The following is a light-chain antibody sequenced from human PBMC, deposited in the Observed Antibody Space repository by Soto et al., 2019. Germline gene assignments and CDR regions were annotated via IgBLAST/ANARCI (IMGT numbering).Light chain of an antibody. CDR2: AAS. J-gene: IGKJ4*01. CDR1: QSISSY. Sequence: DIQMTQSPSSLSASVGDRVTITCRASQSISSYLNRYQQKPGKAPKLLIYAASSLQSGVPSRFSGSGSGTDFTLTISSRQPEDFATYYCQQSYSTPLTFGGGTKVEIK. V-gene: IGKV1-39*01. CDR3: QQSYSTPLT.